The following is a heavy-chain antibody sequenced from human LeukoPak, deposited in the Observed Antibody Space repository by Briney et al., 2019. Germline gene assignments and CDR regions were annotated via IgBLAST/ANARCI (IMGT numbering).Heavy chain of an antibody. D-gene: IGHD2-8*01. Sequence: PSETLYLTCTVSGGSISSGGYYWSWIRQHPGKGLEWIGYIYYSGSTYYNPSLKSRVTISVDTSKNQFSLKLSSVTAADTAVYYCSQSLRNGRFDYWGQGTLVTVSS. CDR2: IYYSGST. V-gene: IGHV4-31*03. CDR3: SQSLRNGRFDY. CDR1: GGSISSGGYY. J-gene: IGHJ4*02.